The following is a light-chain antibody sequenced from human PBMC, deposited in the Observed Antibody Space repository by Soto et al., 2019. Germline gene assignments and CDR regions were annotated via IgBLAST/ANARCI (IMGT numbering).Light chain of an antibody. J-gene: IGKJ1*01. CDR2: KAS. V-gene: IGKV1-5*03. CDR3: QHYNSYSEA. CDR1: QTISSW. Sequence: DIQMTQSPSTLSGSVGDRVTITCRASQTISSWLAWYQQKPGEAPKLLIYKASTLKSGVPSRCSGSGSGTEFTLTISSLQPDDFATYYCQHYNSYSEAFGQGTKVELK.